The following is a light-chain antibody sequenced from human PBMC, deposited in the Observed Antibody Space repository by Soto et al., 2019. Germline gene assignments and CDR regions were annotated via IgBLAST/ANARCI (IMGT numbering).Light chain of an antibody. J-gene: IGKJ5*01. CDR2: DAS. CDR3: QQRRNWPIT. V-gene: IGKV3-11*01. Sequence: EIVLTQSPATLSLSPGEGATLSCRASQSVSSTLAWYQQKPGQAPRLLIYDASNRATGIPARFSGSGSGTDFTLTISSLEPDDFAVYYCQQRRNWPITFGQGTLLEMK. CDR1: QSVSST.